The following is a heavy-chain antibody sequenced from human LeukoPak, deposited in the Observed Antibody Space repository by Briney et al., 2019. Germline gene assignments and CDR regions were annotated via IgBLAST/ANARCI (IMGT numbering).Heavy chain of an antibody. Sequence: GGSLRLTCAASGFTFSSYAMSWVGQAPGKGLEWVSSISSSSSYIYYADSVKGRFTISRDNAKNSLYLQMNSLRAEDTAVYYCAKFIAAPFYFDYWGQGTLVTVSS. V-gene: IGHV3-21*01. CDR3: AKFIAAPFYFDY. D-gene: IGHD6-13*01. J-gene: IGHJ4*01. CDR2: ISSSSSYI. CDR1: GFTFSSYA.